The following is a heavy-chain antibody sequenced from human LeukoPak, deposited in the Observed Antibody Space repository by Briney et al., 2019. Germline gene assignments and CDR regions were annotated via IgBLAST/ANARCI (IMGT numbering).Heavy chain of an antibody. CDR1: GFIFSRYG. J-gene: IGHJ6*02. V-gene: IGHV3-64*01. CDR3: ARGLITGAAGTYYYYGMDV. D-gene: IGHD6-13*01. Sequence: PGGSLRLSCVASGFIFSRYGMHWVRQAPGKGLEYVSAISNSGGSTYYANSVKGRFTISRDNSKNTLYLQMGSLRGEDMAEYYCARGLITGAAGTYYYYGMDVWGQGTTVTVSS. CDR2: ISNSGGST.